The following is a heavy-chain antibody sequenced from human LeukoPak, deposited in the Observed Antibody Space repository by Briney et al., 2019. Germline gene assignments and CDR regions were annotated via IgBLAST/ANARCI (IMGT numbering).Heavy chain of an antibody. CDR2: IYYSGST. D-gene: IGHD5-12*01. CDR3: ARGLAQVDY. V-gene: IGHV4-59*01. CDR1: GGSISSYY. Sequence: SETLSLTCTVSGGSISSYYRSWIRQPPGKGLEWIGYIYYSGSTNYNPSLKSRVTISVDTSKNQFSLKLSSVTAADTAVYYCARGLAQVDYWGQGTLVTVSS. J-gene: IGHJ4*02.